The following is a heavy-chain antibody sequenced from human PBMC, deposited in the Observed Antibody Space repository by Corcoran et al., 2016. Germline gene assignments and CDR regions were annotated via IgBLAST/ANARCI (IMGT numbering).Heavy chain of an antibody. J-gene: IGHJ5*02. CDR3: ARDGGGESQSSWFDP. V-gene: IGHV1-46*01. Sequence: QVQLVQSGAEVQKPGASVKVSCNASGYPFTSYYMHWLRQAPGQGLEWMGIINPSGGSTSYAQKFQGRVTMTRDTSTSTVYMELSSLRAEDTAVYYCARDGGGESQSSWFDPWGQGTLVTVSS. CDR2: INPSGGST. CDR1: GYPFTSYY. D-gene: IGHD3-16*01.